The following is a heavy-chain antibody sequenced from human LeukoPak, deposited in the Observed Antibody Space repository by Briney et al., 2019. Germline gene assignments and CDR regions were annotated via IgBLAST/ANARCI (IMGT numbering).Heavy chain of an antibody. D-gene: IGHD5-24*01. Sequence: GGSLRLSCAASGFTFSHYSMNWVRQAPGKGLEWVSFISSSSSYIYYADSVKGRFTISRDNSKNTLYLQMNSLRAEDTAVYYCAKSGYNRFDYWGQGTLVTVSS. CDR3: AKSGYNRFDY. J-gene: IGHJ4*02. CDR1: GFTFSHYS. CDR2: ISSSSSYI. V-gene: IGHV3-21*04.